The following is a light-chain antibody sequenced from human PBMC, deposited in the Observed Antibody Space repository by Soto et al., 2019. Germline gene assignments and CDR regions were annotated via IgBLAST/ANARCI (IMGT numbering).Light chain of an antibody. J-gene: IGKJ5*01. CDR1: QSISSW. V-gene: IGKV1-12*01. Sequence: DIQMTQSPSSVSASVGDTVTITCRASQSISSWLAWYQKKPGTVPQLLIYAASSLQSGVPSRFSGSGAGTDFTLTITSLQPEDFGTYYCQQGDSFPITFGQGTRLEIK. CDR2: AAS. CDR3: QQGDSFPIT.